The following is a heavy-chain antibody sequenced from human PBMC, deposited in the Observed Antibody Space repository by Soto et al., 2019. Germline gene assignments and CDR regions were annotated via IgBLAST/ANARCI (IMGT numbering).Heavy chain of an antibody. CDR2: IYYSGST. Sequence: LETLSLTCTVSGGSVSSGSYYWSWIRQPPGKGLEWIGYIYYSGSTNYNPSLKSRVTISVDTSKNQFSLKLSSVTAADTTVYYCASGDFWNYYYGMDVWGQGTTVTVSS. CDR1: GGSVSSGSYY. CDR3: ASGDFWNYYYGMDV. D-gene: IGHD3-3*01. V-gene: IGHV4-61*01. J-gene: IGHJ6*02.